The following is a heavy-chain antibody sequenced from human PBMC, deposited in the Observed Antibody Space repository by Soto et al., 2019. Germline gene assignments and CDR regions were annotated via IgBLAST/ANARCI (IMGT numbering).Heavy chain of an antibody. CDR2: IYWDDDK. D-gene: IGHD2-21*02. CDR1: GFSLTSGVG. CDR3: AHIDPQIVTVGGHGGFDY. Sequence: QITLKESGPTLVRPPQTLTLTCTFSGFSLTSGVGVGWIRQPPGKALEWLALIYWDDDKRYSPSLKNRRTITKHPSKNQVVLTMTNVGPVDTATYFCAHIDPQIVTVGGHGGFDYWGQGTLVTVSS. J-gene: IGHJ4*02. V-gene: IGHV2-5*02.